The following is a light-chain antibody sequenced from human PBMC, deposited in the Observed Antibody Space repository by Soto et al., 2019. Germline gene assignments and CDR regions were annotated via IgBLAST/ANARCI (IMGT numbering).Light chain of an antibody. J-gene: IGLJ1*01. CDR1: SSDGGYYDY. CDR3: SSYAGSNNFV. V-gene: IGLV2-8*01. Sequence: QSALTQPPSASGFPGQSVTISCTGTSSDGGYYDYVSWYQQHPGKAPKLVIYEVTKRPSGVPDRVSASKSGNTASLTVSGLRAEDEAAYYCSSYAGSNNFVLGSGTKLT. CDR2: EVT.